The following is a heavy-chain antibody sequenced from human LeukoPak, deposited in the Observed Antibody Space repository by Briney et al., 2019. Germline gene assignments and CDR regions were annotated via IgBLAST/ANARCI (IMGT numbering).Heavy chain of an antibody. CDR3: ARVWSDDSSGYSI. J-gene: IGHJ4*02. CDR2: ISSSSSYT. V-gene: IGHV3-11*05. D-gene: IGHD3-22*01. Sequence: GGSLRLSCAASGFTFSDHYMSWIRQAPGKGLEWVSYISSSSSYTNYADSVKGRFTISRDNAKNSLYLQMNSLRAEDTAVYYCARVWSDDSSGYSIWGQGTLVTVSS. CDR1: GFTFSDHY.